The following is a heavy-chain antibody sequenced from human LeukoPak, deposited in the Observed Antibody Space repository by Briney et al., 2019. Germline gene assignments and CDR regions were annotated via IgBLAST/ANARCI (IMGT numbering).Heavy chain of an antibody. V-gene: IGHV1-2*02. J-gene: IGHJ3*02. CDR2: INPNSGGT. D-gene: IGHD5-24*01. CDR1: GYTFTGYY. Sequence: ASVKVSSKASGYTFTGYYMHWVRQAPGQGLEWMGWINPNSGGTNYAQKFQGRVTMTRDTSISTAYMELSRLRSDDTAVYYCARQGMATINAFDIWGQGTMVTVSS. CDR3: ARQGMATINAFDI.